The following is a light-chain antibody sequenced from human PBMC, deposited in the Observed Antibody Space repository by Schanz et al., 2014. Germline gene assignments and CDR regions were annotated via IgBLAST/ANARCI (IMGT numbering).Light chain of an antibody. V-gene: IGKV1-5*01. CDR3: QHAWT. CDR2: DAS. CDR1: HSISRW. J-gene: IGKJ1*01. Sequence: DIQMTQSPSTLSASVGDRVTITCRASHSISRWLAWYQKKPGKAPKLLIYDASSLESGVPSRFSGSGSGTEFTLSISSLQPDDFATYYCQHAWTFGQGTKVEVK.